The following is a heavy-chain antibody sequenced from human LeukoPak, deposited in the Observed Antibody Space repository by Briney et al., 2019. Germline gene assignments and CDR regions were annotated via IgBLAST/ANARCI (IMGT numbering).Heavy chain of an antibody. CDR1: GFTVSSNY. J-gene: IGHJ6*02. Sequence: GGSLRLSCAASGFTVSSNYMSWVRQAPGKGLEWVSVIYSGGSTYYADSVKGRFTISRDDSKNTLYLQMNSLRAEDTAVYYCARDRMVRGVILPHYYYGMDVWGQGTTVTVSS. CDR2: IYSGGST. D-gene: IGHD3-10*01. V-gene: IGHV3-53*01. CDR3: ARDRMVRGVILPHYYYGMDV.